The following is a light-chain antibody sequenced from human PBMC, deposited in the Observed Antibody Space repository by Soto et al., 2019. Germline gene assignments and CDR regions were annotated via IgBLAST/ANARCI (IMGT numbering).Light chain of an antibody. CDR3: QQRTRWPMT. J-gene: IGKJ5*01. V-gene: IGKV3-11*01. Sequence: EIVLKQSLATLSLYPGERATLSCRASQSVSSYLAWYQQKPGQAPRLLIYDASNRATGIPARFSGSGSGTDFTLTISSLEPEDFAVYYCQQRTRWPMTFGQGTLLEIK. CDR1: QSVSSY. CDR2: DAS.